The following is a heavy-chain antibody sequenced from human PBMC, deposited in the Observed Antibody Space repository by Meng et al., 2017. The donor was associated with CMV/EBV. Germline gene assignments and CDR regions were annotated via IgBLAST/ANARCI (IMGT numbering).Heavy chain of an antibody. J-gene: IGHJ6*02. D-gene: IGHD6-6*01. CDR2: MNPNSGNT. CDR3: ARALKTEYLPGIYYYYGMDV. V-gene: IGHV1-8*01. CDR1: GYTFTSYD. Sequence: ASVKVSCKASGYTFTSYDINWVRQATGQGLEWMGWMNPNSGNTGYAQKFQGRVTMTRNTSISTAYMELSSLRSEDTAVYYCARALKTEYLPGIYYYYGMDVWGQGTTVTVSS.